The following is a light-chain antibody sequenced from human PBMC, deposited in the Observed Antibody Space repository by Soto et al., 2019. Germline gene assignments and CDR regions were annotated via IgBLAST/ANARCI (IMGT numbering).Light chain of an antibody. CDR2: GVS. CDR1: TSDVGGYNY. J-gene: IGLJ2*01. V-gene: IGLV2-14*03. Sequence: QSALTQPASVSGSPGQSITISCTGTTSDVGGYNYVSWYQHHAGKAPKLLIYGVSYRPSGISNRFSGSKSGNTASLTISGLQAEDEADYYCTSYTITSSPVVFGGGTKVTVL. CDR3: TSYTITSSPVV.